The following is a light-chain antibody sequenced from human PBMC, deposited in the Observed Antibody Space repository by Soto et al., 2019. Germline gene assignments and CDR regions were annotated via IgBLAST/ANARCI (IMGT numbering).Light chain of an antibody. CDR1: SSDVGRYNS. CDR2: DVS. J-gene: IGLJ2*01. Sequence: QSALTQPPSASGSPGQSVTISCTGTSSDVGRYNSVSWYQQHPGKAPKLILYDVSRRPSGAPDRFSGSKSGNTASLTVSRLQAEDEADYYCSSYAGSDNVVFGGGTQLTVL. V-gene: IGLV2-8*01. CDR3: SSYAGSDNVV.